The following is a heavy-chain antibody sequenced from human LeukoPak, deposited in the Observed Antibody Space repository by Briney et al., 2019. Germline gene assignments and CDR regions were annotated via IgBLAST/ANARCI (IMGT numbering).Heavy chain of an antibody. CDR3: AKAGEEVATISPFEM. D-gene: IGHD5-24*01. V-gene: IGHV3-53*01. J-gene: IGHJ3*02. CDR2: IYSGGNT. CDR1: GFTVSSNS. Sequence: GSLRLSCTVSGFTVSSNSWSWVRQAPGKGLEWVSFIYSGGNTHYSDSVKGRFTISRDNSKNTLSLQLNSLRAEDTAVYYCAKAGEEVATISPFEMWGQGTKVTVSS.